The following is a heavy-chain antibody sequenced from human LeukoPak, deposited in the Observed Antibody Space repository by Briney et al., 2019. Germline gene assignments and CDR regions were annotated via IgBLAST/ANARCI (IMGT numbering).Heavy chain of an antibody. Sequence: PGGSLRLSCAASGFTFSSYAMSWGRQAPGKGLEWVSAISGSGGSTYYADSVKGRFTISRDNSKNTLYLQMNSLRAEDTAVYYCAKAEYQLLYLGFPFDYWGQGTLVTVSS. CDR3: AKAEYQLLYLGFPFDY. CDR2: ISGSGGST. D-gene: IGHD2-2*02. J-gene: IGHJ4*02. CDR1: GFTFSSYA. V-gene: IGHV3-23*01.